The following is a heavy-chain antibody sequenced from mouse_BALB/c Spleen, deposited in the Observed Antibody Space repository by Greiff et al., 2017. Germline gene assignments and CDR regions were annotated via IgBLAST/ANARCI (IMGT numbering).Heavy chain of an antibody. V-gene: IGHV5-6*02. J-gene: IGHJ4*01. Sequence: EVMLVESGGDLVKPGGSLKLSCAASGFTFSSYGMSWVRQTPDKRLEWVATISSGGSYTYYPDSVKGRFTISRDNAKNTLYLQMSSLKSEDTAMYYCARNGKEGSYYAMDYWGQGTSVTVSS. CDR2: ISSGGSYT. CDR1: GFTFSSYG. CDR3: ARNGKEGSYYAMDY. D-gene: IGHD2-1*01.